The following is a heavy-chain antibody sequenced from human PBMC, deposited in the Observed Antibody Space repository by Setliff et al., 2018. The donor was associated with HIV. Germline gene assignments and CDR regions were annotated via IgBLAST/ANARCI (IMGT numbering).Heavy chain of an antibody. CDR3: ARVWPDGSGYSWFDP. J-gene: IGHJ5*02. D-gene: IGHD3-22*01. V-gene: IGHV4-39*07. Sequence: SETLSLTCSVSGGSISSRNYYWGWIRQPPGKGLEWIGSIYYSGSTYYNPSLKSRVTISVDTSKNQLSLKLNSVTAADTAVYSCARVWPDGSGYSWFDPWGQGTLVTVS. CDR2: IYYSGST. CDR1: GGSISSRNYY.